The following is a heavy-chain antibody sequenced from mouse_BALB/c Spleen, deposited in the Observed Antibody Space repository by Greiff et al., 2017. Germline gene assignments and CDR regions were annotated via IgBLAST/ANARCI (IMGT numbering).Heavy chain of an antibody. CDR2: IDPANGNT. D-gene: IGHD2-4*01. Sequence: VQLQQSGAELVKPGASVKLSCTASGFNIKDTYMHWVKQRPEQGLEWIGRIDPANGNTKYDPKFQGKATITADTSSNTAYLQLSSLTSEDTAVYYCARSTMIPYYAMDYWGQGTSVTVSS. CDR1: GFNIKDTY. CDR3: ARSTMIPYYAMDY. J-gene: IGHJ4*01. V-gene: IGHV14-3*02.